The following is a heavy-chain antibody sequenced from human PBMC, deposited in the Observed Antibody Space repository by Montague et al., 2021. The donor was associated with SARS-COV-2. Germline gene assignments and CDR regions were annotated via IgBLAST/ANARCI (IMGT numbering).Heavy chain of an antibody. D-gene: IGHD2-2*01. J-gene: IGHJ6*03. CDR2: IYYSGST. CDR3: ARARQDVVVPALGIGAYYYYYYMDV. Sequence: SETLSLTCTVSGGSISSYYWSWIRQPPGKGLEWIGYIYYSGSTNYNPSLKSRVTISVDTSKNQFSLKLSSVTAADTAVYYCARARQDVVVPALGIGAYYYYYYMDVWGQGTTVTVSS. V-gene: IGHV4-59*12. CDR1: GGSISSYY.